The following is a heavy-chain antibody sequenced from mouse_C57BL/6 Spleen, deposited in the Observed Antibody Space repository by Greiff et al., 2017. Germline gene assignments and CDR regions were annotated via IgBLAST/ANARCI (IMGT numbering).Heavy chain of an antibody. CDR1: GFTFSDYG. V-gene: IGHV5-17*01. CDR2: ICSGSSTI. CDR3: AREDICNNYAMDY. J-gene: IGHJ4*01. Sequence: EVKLMESGGGLVKPGGSLKLSCAVSGFTFSDYGMHWVRQAPEKGLEWVAYICSGSSTIYYADTVKGRFTVYRDDTTDDLFLQMTSLGSEETAMCYCAREDICNNYAMDYWGQGTSVTVSS.